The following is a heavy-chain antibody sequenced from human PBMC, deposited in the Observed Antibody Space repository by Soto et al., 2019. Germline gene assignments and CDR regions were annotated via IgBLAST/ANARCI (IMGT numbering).Heavy chain of an antibody. D-gene: IGHD5-18*01. V-gene: IGHV5-10-1*01. CDR2: IDPSDSYT. CDR3: ARLIKTAMVQRDYYGMDV. Sequence: GASLKISCKGSGYSFTSYWFSWVRQMPGKGLEWMGRIDPSDSYTNYSPSFQGHVTISADKSISTAYLQWSSLKASDTAMYYCARLIKTAMVQRDYYGMDVWGQGTTVTVSS. CDR1: GYSFTSYW. J-gene: IGHJ6*02.